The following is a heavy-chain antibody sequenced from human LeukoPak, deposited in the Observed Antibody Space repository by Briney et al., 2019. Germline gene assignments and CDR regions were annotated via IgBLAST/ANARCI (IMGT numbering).Heavy chain of an antibody. D-gene: IGHD2-21*02. Sequence: GGSLRLSCAASGFTFSSYWMSWVRQAPGKGLEGVANIKQDGSEKYYVDSVKGRFTISRDNAKNSLYLQMNSLRAEDTAVYYCARVGCGGDCYYYFDYWGQGTLVTVSS. CDR2: IKQDGSEK. J-gene: IGHJ4*02. CDR3: ARVGCGGDCYYYFDY. CDR1: GFTFSSYW. V-gene: IGHV3-7*01.